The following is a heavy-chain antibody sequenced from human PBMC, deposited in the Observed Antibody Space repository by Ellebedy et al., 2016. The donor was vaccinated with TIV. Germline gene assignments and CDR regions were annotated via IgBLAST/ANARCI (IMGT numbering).Heavy chain of an antibody. CDR3: ARESGSGAFDI. D-gene: IGHD3-10*01. Sequence: PGGSLRLSCAASGFTFSSYWMTWVRQAPGKGLEWVANIRLDGSRVNYVDSVKGRFTISRANAKNSLHLQMNGLRAEDTAVYYCARESGSGAFDIWGQGTLVTVSS. V-gene: IGHV3-7*01. CDR1: GFTFSSYW. CDR2: IRLDGSRV. J-gene: IGHJ3*02.